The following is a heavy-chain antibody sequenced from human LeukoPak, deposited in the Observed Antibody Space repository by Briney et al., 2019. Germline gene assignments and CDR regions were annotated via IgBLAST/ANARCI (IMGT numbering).Heavy chain of an antibody. CDR1: GGSVNTYY. V-gene: IGHV4-4*07. D-gene: IGHD6-19*01. J-gene: IGHJ4*02. Sequence: SETLSLTCSGSGGSVNTYYWSWIRRSAGKGLEWIGRISITEGTNYNPSLKSRVSMSVDASKNQVSLKLGSVTAADTAVYYCARLRRDINDWYADDCWGQGTLVTVSS. CDR2: ISITEGT. CDR3: ARLRRDINDWYADDC.